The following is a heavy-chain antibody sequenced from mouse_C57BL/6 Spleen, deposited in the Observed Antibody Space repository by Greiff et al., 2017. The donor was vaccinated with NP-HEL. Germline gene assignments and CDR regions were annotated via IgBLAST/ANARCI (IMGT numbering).Heavy chain of an antibody. CDR2: IRSKSNNYAT. Sequence: EVKLMESGGGLVQPKGSLKLSCAASGFSFNTYAMNWVRQAPGKGLEWVARIRSKSNNYATYYADSVKDRFTISRDDSESMLYLQMNNLKTEDTAMYYCVRQKGYLWYFDVWGTGTTVTVSS. CDR3: VRQKGYLWYFDV. J-gene: IGHJ1*03. CDR1: GFSFNTYA. V-gene: IGHV10-1*01.